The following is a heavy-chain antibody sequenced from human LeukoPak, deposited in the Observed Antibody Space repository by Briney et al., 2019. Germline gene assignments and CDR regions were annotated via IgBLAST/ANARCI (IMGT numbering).Heavy chain of an antibody. CDR3: ARYWAGTMSPYDAFDI. D-gene: IGHD1-1*01. CDR2: INPNSGGT. V-gene: IGHV1-2*02. J-gene: IGHJ3*02. CDR1: GYTFTGYY. Sequence: ASVKVSCKASGYTFTGYYMHWVRQAPGQGLEWMGWINPNSGGTNYAQKFQGRGTMTRDTSISTAYMELSRLRSDDTAVYYCARYWAGTMSPYDAFDIWGQGTMVTVSS.